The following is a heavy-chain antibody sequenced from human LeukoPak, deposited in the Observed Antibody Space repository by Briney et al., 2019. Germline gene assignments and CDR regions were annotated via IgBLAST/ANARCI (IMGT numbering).Heavy chain of an antibody. Sequence: GGSLRLSCAASGFTFSSYSMNWVRQAPGKGLEWVSSISSSSSYIYYADSVKGRFTISRDNSKNTLYLQMNSLRAEDTAVYFCVSLGYSSSSVRYWGQGTPVTVSS. CDR3: VSLGYSSSSVRY. CDR1: GFTFSSYS. J-gene: IGHJ4*01. D-gene: IGHD6-6*01. CDR2: ISSSSSYI. V-gene: IGHV3-21*01.